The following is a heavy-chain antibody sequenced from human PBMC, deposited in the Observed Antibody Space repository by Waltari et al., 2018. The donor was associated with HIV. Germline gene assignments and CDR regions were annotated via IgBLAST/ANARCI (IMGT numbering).Heavy chain of an antibody. Sequence: VQLVQDGTEVKKPGGSLTNSGKRSGYRGTQHWRAWVRQRPGKGREWMGIVYPRYSETRYSPSFEDQVTISGDKSIATAYLQWSSLKASDSAVSYCAIPGLAYCGGDCYYHFWGQGTLVSVSS. CDR3: AIPGLAYCGGDCYYHF. V-gene: IGHV5-51*01. CDR1: GYRGTQHW. CDR2: VYPRYSET. D-gene: IGHD2-21*02. J-gene: IGHJ4*02.